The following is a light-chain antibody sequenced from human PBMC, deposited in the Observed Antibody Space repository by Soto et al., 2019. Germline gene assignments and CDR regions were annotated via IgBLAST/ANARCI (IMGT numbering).Light chain of an antibody. CDR2: DVS. V-gene: IGKV1-5*01. CDR3: QQYNNYPLT. J-gene: IGKJ4*01. CDR1: QSISSW. Sequence: DIQMTQSPSTLSASVGDRVTITCRASQSISSWLAWYQQKPGKAPKVLIYDVSSLESGVPSRFSGSESGTEFTLTISSLQPDDFATYYCQQYNNYPLTFGGGTKVEIK.